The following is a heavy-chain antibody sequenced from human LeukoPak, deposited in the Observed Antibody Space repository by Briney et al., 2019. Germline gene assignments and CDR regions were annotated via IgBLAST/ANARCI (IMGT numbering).Heavy chain of an antibody. CDR2: ISWNSGSI. J-gene: IGHJ6*02. Sequence: GGSLRLSCAASGFTFDDYAMHWVRQAPGKGLEWVSGISWNSGSIGYADSVRGRFTISRDNAKNSLYLQMNSLRAEDTALYYCAKGDYDSSGYQYYYYYGMDVWGQGTTVTVSS. D-gene: IGHD3-22*01. CDR1: GFTFDDYA. V-gene: IGHV3-9*01. CDR3: AKGDYDSSGYQYYYYYGMDV.